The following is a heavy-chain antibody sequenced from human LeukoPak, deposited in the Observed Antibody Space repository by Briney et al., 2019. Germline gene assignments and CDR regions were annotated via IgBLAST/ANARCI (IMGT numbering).Heavy chain of an antibody. V-gene: IGHV3-30*03. CDR3: ARGRPLMGAAQNAFDI. Sequence: GGSLRLSCAVSGFTFSSYGMHWVRQAPGKGLEWVAVISYDGSNKYYADSVKGRFTISRDNSKKTLYLQMNSLRAEDTAVYYCARGRPLMGAAQNAFDIWGQGTMVTVSS. D-gene: IGHD1-26*01. J-gene: IGHJ3*02. CDR1: GFTFSSYG. CDR2: ISYDGSNK.